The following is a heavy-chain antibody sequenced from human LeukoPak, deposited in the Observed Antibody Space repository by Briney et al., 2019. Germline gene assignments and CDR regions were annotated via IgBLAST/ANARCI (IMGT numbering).Heavy chain of an antibody. CDR2: NSYSGNS. CDR3: VRLHDSRGYYSDS. CDR1: GGSINSGSFY. Sequence: PSETLSLTCTVSGGSINSGSFYWGWIRQPPGKGLKWIGLNSYSGNSYYNPSLKSRVTVSVDTSNNLFSLVLSSVTAADTAVYYCVRLHDSRGYYSDSWGQGTLVTVSS. D-gene: IGHD3-22*01. V-gene: IGHV4-39*01. J-gene: IGHJ5*01.